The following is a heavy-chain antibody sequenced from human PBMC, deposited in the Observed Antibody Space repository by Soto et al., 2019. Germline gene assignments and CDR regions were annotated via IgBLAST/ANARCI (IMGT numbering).Heavy chain of an antibody. CDR3: AREPPPGWFGGITEPHNWFDP. D-gene: IGHD3-10*01. J-gene: IGHJ5*02. Sequence: ASVKVSCKASGYTFTSYDINWVRQATGQGLEWMGWMNPNSGNTGYAQKFQGRVTMTRNTSISTAYMELSSLRSEDTAVYYCAREPPPGWFGGITEPHNWFDPWGQGTLVTVSS. V-gene: IGHV1-8*01. CDR2: MNPNSGNT. CDR1: GYTFTSYD.